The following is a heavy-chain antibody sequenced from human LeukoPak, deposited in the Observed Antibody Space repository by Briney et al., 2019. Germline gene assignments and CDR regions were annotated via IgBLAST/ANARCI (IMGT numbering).Heavy chain of an antibody. CDR3: ARGYCSSTSRYYYYGMDV. D-gene: IGHD2-2*01. Sequence: PSETLSLTCAVYGGSFSGYYWSWIRQPPGKGLEWIGEINHSGSTNYNPSLKSRVTISVDTSKNQFSLKLSSVTAADTAVYYCARGYCSSTSRYYYYGMDVWGQGTTVTVSS. CDR2: INHSGST. CDR1: GGSFSGYY. J-gene: IGHJ6*02. V-gene: IGHV4-34*01.